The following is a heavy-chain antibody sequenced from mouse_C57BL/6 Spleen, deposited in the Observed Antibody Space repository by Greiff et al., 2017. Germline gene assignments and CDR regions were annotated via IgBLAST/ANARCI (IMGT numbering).Heavy chain of an antibody. D-gene: IGHD2-13*01. Sequence: EVQLQQSGPELVKPGDSVKLSCKASGYSFTGYFMNWVMQSHGKSLEWIGRINPYNGDTFYNQKFKGKATLTVDKTSSTAHMELRSLTSEDSAVYDCARWGDDEGYFDYWGQGTTLTVSS. CDR2: INPYNGDT. J-gene: IGHJ2*01. CDR1: GYSFTGYF. CDR3: ARWGDDEGYFDY. V-gene: IGHV1-20*01.